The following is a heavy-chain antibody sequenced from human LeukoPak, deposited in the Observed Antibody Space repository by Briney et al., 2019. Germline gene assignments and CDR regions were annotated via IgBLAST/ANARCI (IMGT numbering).Heavy chain of an antibody. V-gene: IGHV1-2*06. J-gene: IGHJ3*02. CDR2: INPNSGVT. CDR1: GCTFTCYY. D-gene: IGHD2/OR15-2a*01. CDR3: ASLSNPDAFDI. Sequence: GASVKVSCKASGCTFTCYYMHWVRQAPGQGLEWMGRINPNSGVTHYAQKFQSRVTMTRDTSISTAYMELSRLRSDDTAVYYCASLSNPDAFDIWGQGTMVTVSS.